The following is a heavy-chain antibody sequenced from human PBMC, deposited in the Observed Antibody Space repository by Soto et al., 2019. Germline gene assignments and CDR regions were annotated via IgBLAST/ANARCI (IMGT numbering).Heavy chain of an antibody. D-gene: IGHD3-3*01. CDR1: GVSISSSYW. J-gene: IGHJ4*02. Sequence: SETLSLTCAVSGVSISSSYWWNWVRQTPRGGLEWIGKIYHGGTTNYNPSLKNRVTISVDKSKNQFSLKLTSVTAADTAVYYCVSSLNYDFWRDGGRHFYFDYWGRGILVNVS. V-gene: IGHV4-4*02. CDR3: VSSLNYDFWRDGGRHFYFDY. CDR2: IYHGGTT.